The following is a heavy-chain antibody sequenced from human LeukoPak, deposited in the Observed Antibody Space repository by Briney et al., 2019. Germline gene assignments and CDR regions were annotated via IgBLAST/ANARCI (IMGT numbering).Heavy chain of an antibody. CDR1: GFTFSNFG. CDR3: ARDRGGLNKRQLVHGGWFDP. V-gene: IGHV3-30*02. Sequence: PGGSLRLSCVASGFTFSNFGMHWVRQAPGKGLEWVTFVRYDGINIHYSDSVRGRFTVSRDDSKSTLYLQMSSLRPDDTAIYYCARDRGGLNKRQLVHGGWFDPWGQGTLVTVSS. J-gene: IGHJ5*02. CDR2: VRYDGINI. D-gene: IGHD6-6*01.